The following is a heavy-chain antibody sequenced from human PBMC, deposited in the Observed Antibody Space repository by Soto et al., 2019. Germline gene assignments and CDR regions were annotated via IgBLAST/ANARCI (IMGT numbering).Heavy chain of an antibody. V-gene: IGHV3-64D*08. J-gene: IGHJ5*02. CDR3: ARERYSSGWPPLGLGFDP. D-gene: IGHD6-19*01. Sequence: SCKASGYTFTSYDINWVRQAPGKGLEWVSAIGAAGTTSYYADSVKGRFTISRDNSEGTLYPQMHNLRAEDTAVYYCARERYSSGWPPLGLGFDPWGQGTLVTVSS. CDR2: IGAAGTTS. CDR1: GYTFTSYD.